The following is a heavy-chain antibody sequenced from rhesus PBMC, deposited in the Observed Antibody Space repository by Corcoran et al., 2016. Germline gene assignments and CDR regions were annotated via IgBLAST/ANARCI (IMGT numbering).Heavy chain of an antibody. CDR1: GGSISDYYY. V-gene: IGHV4S7*01. Sequence: QVQLQESGPGLVKPSETLSLTCAVYGGSISDYYYWSWIRQPPGKGLEWIGQIYGGIGSTYYTPSLKRRVTGSKATSQNQFALKLSSVTAADTAVYYCARDGSYSWNRGSLDVWGRGVLVTVSS. CDR2: IYGGIGST. D-gene: IGHD1-20*01. J-gene: IGHJ5-2*02. CDR3: ARDGSYSWNRGSLDV.